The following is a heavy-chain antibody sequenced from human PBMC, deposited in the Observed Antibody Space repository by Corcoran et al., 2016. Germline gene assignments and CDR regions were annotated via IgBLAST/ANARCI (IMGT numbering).Heavy chain of an antibody. CDR3: AGGPGSYYYYYYYGMDV. J-gene: IGHJ6*02. CDR2: INHSGST. CDR1: GGSFSGYY. V-gene: IGHV4-34*01. Sequence: QVQLQQWGAGLLKPSETLSLTCAVYGGSFSGYYWSWIRQPPGKGLEWIGEINHSGSTNYNPSLKSRVTISVDTSKNQFSLKLSSVSAADTAVYYCAGGPGSYYYYYYYGMDVWGQGTTVTVSS. D-gene: IGHD1-26*01.